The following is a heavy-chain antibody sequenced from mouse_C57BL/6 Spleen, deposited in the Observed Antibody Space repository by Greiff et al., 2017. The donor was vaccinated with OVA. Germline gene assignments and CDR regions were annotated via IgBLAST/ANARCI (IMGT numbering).Heavy chain of an antibody. V-gene: IGHV6-3*01. J-gene: IGHJ2*01. D-gene: IGHD1-1*01. CDR2: IRLKSDNYAT. CDR1: GFTFSNYW. Sequence: EVKLVESGGGLVQPGGSMKLSCVASGFTFSNYWMNWVRQSPEKGLEWVAQIRLKSDNYATHYAESVKGRFTISRDDSKSSVYLQMNNLRAEDTGIYYCTGGYYGSSYFFDYWGQGTTLTVSS. CDR3: TGGYYGSSYFFDY.